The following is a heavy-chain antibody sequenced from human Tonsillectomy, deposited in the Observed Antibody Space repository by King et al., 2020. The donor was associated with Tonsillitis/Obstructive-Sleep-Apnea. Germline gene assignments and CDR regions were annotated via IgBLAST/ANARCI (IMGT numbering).Heavy chain of an antibody. Sequence: VQLVESGAEVKKPGESLKISCKGSGYTFTSYWIGWVRQMPGKGLEWMGIIYPGDSDTRYSPSFQGQVTISADKSISTDYLQWSSLDASDTAMYYCARSYYNFCSVLYYYAMDVWGQGTTVTVSS. D-gene: IGHD3-3*01. CDR1: GYTFTSYW. V-gene: IGHV5-51*03. CDR3: ARSYYNFCSVLYYYAMDV. J-gene: IGHJ6*02. CDR2: IYPGDSDT.